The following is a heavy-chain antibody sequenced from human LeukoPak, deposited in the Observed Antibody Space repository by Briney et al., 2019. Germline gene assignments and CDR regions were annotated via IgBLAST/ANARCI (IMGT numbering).Heavy chain of an antibody. CDR2: IYTRGST. D-gene: IGHD6-13*01. CDR1: GGSINNYY. Sequence: ETLSLTCTVSGGSINNYYWSWIRQPAGKGLEWIGRIYTRGSTNYNPSLKSRVTISVDTSKNQFSLKLSSVTAADTAVYYCARGYSSSWSNPENWFDPWGQGTLVTVSS. CDR3: ARGYSSSWSNPENWFDP. J-gene: IGHJ5*02. V-gene: IGHV4-4*07.